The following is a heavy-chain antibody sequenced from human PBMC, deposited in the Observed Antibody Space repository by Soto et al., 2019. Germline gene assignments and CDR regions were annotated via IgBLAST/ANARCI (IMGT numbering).Heavy chain of an antibody. Sequence: PSETLSLTCTVSGDSVSSGGYYWSWIRQPPGKGLEWVGYIYYSGSTNYNPSLKTRVTMSVDTSKNQFSLKLSSVTAADTAVYYCAREGLQSAGAFDVWGQGTMVT. CDR1: GDSVSSGGYY. D-gene: IGHD5-12*01. J-gene: IGHJ3*01. CDR3: AREGLQSAGAFDV. V-gene: IGHV4-61*08. CDR2: IYYSGST.